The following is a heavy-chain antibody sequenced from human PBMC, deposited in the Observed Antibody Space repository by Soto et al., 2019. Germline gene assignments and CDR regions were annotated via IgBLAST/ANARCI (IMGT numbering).Heavy chain of an antibody. V-gene: IGHV4-30-2*01. D-gene: IGHD6-13*01. CDR3: ASSHAGAHITAAVH. CDR1: GGSISSGGYS. Sequence: QLQLQESGSGLVKPSQTLSLTCAVSGGSISSGGYSWSWIRQPPGKGLEWIGYIYHSGSTYYNPSLKRRVTISVDRSKNQFALKLRSVTAADTAVYYCASSHAGAHITAAVHWGQGTLVTVSS. J-gene: IGHJ4*02. CDR2: IYHSGST.